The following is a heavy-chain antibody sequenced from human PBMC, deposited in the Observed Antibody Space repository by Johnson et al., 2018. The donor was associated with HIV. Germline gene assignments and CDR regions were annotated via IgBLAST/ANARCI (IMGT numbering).Heavy chain of an antibody. D-gene: IGHD1-1*01. Sequence: QVQLVESGGGVVRPGGSLRLSCAASGFTFDDYGMSWVRQAPGKGLEWVAIISYDGSNKNYADSVKGRFTISRDNSKNTLYLQMNSLRAEDTAVYYCAKDRTGFDAFDIWGQGTMVTVSS. CDR1: GFTFDDYG. CDR3: AKDRTGFDAFDI. V-gene: IGHV3-30*18. CDR2: ISYDGSNK. J-gene: IGHJ3*02.